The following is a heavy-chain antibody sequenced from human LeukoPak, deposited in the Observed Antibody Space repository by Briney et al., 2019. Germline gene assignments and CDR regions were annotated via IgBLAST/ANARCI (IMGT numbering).Heavy chain of an antibody. J-gene: IGHJ4*02. CDR3: AKADGSMITFGGVIAPWDFDY. CDR1: GFTFSSYS. V-gene: IGHV3-23*01. Sequence: PGGSLRLSCAASGFTFSSYSMNWVRQAPGKGLEWVSAISGSGGSTYYADSVKGRFTISRDNSKNTLYLQMNSLRAEDTAVYHCAKADGSMITFGGVIAPWDFDYWGQGTLVTVSS. D-gene: IGHD3-16*02. CDR2: ISGSGGST.